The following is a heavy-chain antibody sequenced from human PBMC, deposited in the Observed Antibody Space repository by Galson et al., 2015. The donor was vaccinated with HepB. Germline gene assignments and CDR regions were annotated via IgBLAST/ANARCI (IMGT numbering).Heavy chain of an antibody. CDR3: GRGTTAPDY. CDR1: GFTFTSYG. V-gene: IGHV3-23*01. J-gene: IGHJ4*02. D-gene: IGHD2/OR15-2a*01. Sequence: SLRLSCAACGFTFTSYGMSWVRQAPGQGLECVSSISKGGDTSDYADSVKGRFTVSRDSSTNTLYLQMNGLRAVDTAIYYCGRGTTAPDYWGQGTLVTVSS. CDR2: ISKGGDTS.